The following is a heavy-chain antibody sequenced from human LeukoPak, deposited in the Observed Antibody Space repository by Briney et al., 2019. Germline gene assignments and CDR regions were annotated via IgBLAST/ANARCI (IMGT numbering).Heavy chain of an antibody. J-gene: IGHJ4*02. Sequence: SETLSLTCSVSGGSINGYYWIWIRQPPGRGLQWLGFVYYTGSIDYNPSLKSRVSISVDTSRNQFSLKLTSATAADTAVYYCARRHNSAYVVDYWGRGTLVTVSS. CDR3: ARRHNSAYVVDY. V-gene: IGHV4-59*08. CDR2: VYYTGSI. D-gene: IGHD3-10*02. CDR1: GGSINGYY.